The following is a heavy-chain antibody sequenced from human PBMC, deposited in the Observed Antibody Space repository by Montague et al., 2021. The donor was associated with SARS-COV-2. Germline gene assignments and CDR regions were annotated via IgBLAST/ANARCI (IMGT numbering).Heavy chain of an antibody. CDR3: ARNLKVSYYIAAAGAHDY. D-gene: IGHD6-13*01. Sequence: SETLSLTCTVSGGSISSSSYYWGWIRQPPGKGLEWIGSIYYSGSTYYNPSLKSRVTISVDTSKNQFSLKLSSVTAADTAVYYCARNLKVSYYIAAAGAHDYWGQGTLVTVSS. J-gene: IGHJ4*02. CDR1: GGSISSSSYY. CDR2: IYYSGST. V-gene: IGHV4-39*01.